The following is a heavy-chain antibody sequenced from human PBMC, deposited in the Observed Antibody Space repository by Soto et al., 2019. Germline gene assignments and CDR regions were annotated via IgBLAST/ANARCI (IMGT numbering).Heavy chain of an antibody. Sequence: LRLSCAASGFTFSSYGMHWVRQAPGKGLEWVAVISYDGSNKYYADSVKGRFTISRDNSKNTLYLQMNSLRAEDTAVYYCAKPSAGEMDTTTDPFDYWGQGTLVTVSS. CDR2: ISYDGSNK. D-gene: IGHD5-18*01. J-gene: IGHJ4*02. V-gene: IGHV3-30*18. CDR1: GFTFSSYG. CDR3: AKPSAGEMDTTTDPFDY.